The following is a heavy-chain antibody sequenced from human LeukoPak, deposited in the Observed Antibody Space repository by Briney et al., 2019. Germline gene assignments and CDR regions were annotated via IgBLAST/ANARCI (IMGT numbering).Heavy chain of an antibody. V-gene: IGHV1-2*06. D-gene: IGHD3-22*01. CDR3: ARDGRRRYYDSSGYFPPHY. CDR1: GGTFSSYA. J-gene: IGHJ4*02. Sequence: GASVKVSCKASGGTFSSYAISWVRQAPGQGLEWMGRINPNSGGTNYAQKFQGRVTMTRDTSISTAYMELSRLRSDDTAVYYCARDGRRRYYDSSGYFPPHYWGRGTLVTVSS. CDR2: INPNSGGT.